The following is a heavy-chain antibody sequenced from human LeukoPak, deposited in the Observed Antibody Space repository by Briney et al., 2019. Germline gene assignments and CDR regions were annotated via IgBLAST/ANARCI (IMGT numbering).Heavy chain of an antibody. V-gene: IGHV4-39*01. CDR3: ARVDYSNYGWFDP. CDR2: IYYSGST. J-gene: IGHJ5*02. D-gene: IGHD4-11*01. CDR1: GGSISSSSYY. Sequence: PSETLSLTCTVSGGSISSSSYYWGWIRQPPGKGVEWIGSIYYSGSTYYNPSLKSRVTISVDTSKNQFSLKLSSVTAADTAVYYCARVDYSNYGWFDPWGQGTLVTVSS.